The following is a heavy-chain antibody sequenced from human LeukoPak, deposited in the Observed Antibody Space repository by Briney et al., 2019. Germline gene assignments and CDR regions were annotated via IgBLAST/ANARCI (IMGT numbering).Heavy chain of an antibody. CDR3: AKKGQGENYGKPD. CDR1: GFTFSSYS. Sequence: GGSLRLSCAASGFTFSSYSMNWVRQAPGKGLEWVSSISSSSSYIYYADSVKGRFTISRDNAKNSLYLQMNNLSADDTAIYYCAKKGQGENYGKPDWGQGTLVTVSS. J-gene: IGHJ4*02. V-gene: IGHV3-21*04. D-gene: IGHD4-17*01. CDR2: ISSSSSYI.